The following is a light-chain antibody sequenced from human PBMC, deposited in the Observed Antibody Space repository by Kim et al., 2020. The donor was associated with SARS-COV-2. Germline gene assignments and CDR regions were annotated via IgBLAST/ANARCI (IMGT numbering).Light chain of an antibody. CDR3: QQYYNTPYT. CDR1: QSVLYCSSYKIY. CDR2: WAS. J-gene: IGKJ2*01. Sequence: RTTINCKSSQSVLYCSSYKIYLAWYQQKPGQPPKLLIYWASARESGVPDRFSGSGSGTDFTLTISNLQAEDVTVYYCQQYYNTPYTFGQGTRLEI. V-gene: IGKV4-1*01.